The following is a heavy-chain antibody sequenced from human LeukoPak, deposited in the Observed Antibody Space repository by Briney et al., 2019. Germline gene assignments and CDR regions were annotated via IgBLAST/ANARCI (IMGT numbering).Heavy chain of an antibody. CDR3: AKVTLVGGTNQDDY. V-gene: IGHV3-30*18. J-gene: IGHJ4*02. CDR2: ILYDGSDK. CDR1: GLTFGSYG. Sequence: QPGRSLRLSCAASGLTFGSYGMHWAPHAPGKGLEGGALILYDGSDKYYVDSVKGRFTISRDNSKNTLYLQMNSLRAEDTAVYYCAKVTLVGGTNQDDYWGQGTLVTVSS. D-gene: IGHD1-26*01.